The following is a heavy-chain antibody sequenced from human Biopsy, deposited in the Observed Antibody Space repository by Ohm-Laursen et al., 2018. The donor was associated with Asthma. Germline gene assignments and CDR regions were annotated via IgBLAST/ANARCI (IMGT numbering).Heavy chain of an antibody. Sequence: SLRLSCTASGFTFSGYTMNWVRQAPGKGLEWVSSITSSSSYIFYADSVKGRFTISRDNPRNSPYLQMNSLRGADTALYYCVKDIRLQLWGFDSWGQGTLVTVSS. J-gene: IGHJ4*02. CDR2: ITSSSSYI. CDR1: GFTFSGYT. D-gene: IGHD6-13*01. CDR3: VKDIRLQLWGFDS. V-gene: IGHV3-21*04.